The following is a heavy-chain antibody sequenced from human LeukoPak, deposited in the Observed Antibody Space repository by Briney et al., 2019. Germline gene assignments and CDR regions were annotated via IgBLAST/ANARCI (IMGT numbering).Heavy chain of an antibody. CDR2: ISGRGDGT. CDR3: AKEKGFGYSPLDY. V-gene: IGHV3-23*01. Sequence: GGSLRLSCAASGFTFSNYAMIWVRQAPGKGLEWISTISGRGDGTYYTDSVKGRFTISRDNSKNTVYLQMNNLRAEDTALYYCAKEKGFGYSPLDYWGQGTLVTVSA. D-gene: IGHD3-22*01. J-gene: IGHJ4*02. CDR1: GFTFSNYA.